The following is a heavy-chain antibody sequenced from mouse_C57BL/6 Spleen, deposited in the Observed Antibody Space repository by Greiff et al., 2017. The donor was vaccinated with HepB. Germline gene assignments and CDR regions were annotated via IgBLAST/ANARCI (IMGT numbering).Heavy chain of an antibody. CDR3: ARSPTIVTTWGWYFDV. V-gene: IGHV3-8*01. CDR1: GYSITSDY. J-gene: IGHJ1*03. Sequence: EVKLMESGPGLAKPSQTLSLTCSVTGYSITSDYWNWIRKFPGNKLEYMGYISYSGSTYYNPSLKSRISITRDTSKNQYYLQLNSVTTEDTATYYCARSPTIVTTWGWYFDVWGTGTTVTVSS. D-gene: IGHD2-5*01. CDR2: ISYSGST.